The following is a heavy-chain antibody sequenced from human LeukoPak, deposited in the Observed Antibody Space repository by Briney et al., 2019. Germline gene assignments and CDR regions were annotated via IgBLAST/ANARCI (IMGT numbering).Heavy chain of an antibody. CDR3: ARGGYTYGY. J-gene: IGHJ4*02. D-gene: IGHD5-18*01. CDR2: IKQDGSWK. CDR1: GFTFSSYW. Sequence: VGSLRLSCAAPGFTFSSYWMSWVRQALGKGLEWVANIKQDGSWKYYVDSVKGRFTIYRDNAKNSLYLQMNSLRAEDTAVYYCARGGYTYGYWGQGTRVTVSS. V-gene: IGHV3-7*05.